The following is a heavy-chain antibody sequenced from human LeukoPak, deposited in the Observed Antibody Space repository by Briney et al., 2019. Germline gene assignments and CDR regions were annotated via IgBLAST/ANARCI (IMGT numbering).Heavy chain of an antibody. CDR1: AITRYG. CDR3: ARDKEGYYGSGSYYDY. CDR2: ISAYNDNT. D-gene: IGHD3-10*01. J-gene: IGHJ4*02. Sequence: ASVKVSCKASAITRYGISWVRQAPGHGLEWLGWISAYNDNTNYAQKFQGRVTMTTDTSTSTAYMELRSLRSDDTAVYYCARDKEGYYGSGSYYDYWGQGTLVTVSS. V-gene: IGHV1-18*04.